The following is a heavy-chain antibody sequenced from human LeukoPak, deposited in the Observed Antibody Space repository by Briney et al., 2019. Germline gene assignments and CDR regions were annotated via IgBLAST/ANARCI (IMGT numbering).Heavy chain of an antibody. V-gene: IGHV4-61*08. J-gene: IGHJ4*02. CDR2: IYYSGNT. CDR3: ATDNSYGSGSYYT. Sequence: PSQTLSLTCTVSGGSISSGGYYWNWIRQPPGKGLEWIGYIYYSGNTNYNPSLKSRVTISVDTSKNQFSLKLSSVTAADTAVYYCATDNSYGSGSYYTWGQGTLVTVSS. CDR1: GGSISSGGYY. D-gene: IGHD3-10*01.